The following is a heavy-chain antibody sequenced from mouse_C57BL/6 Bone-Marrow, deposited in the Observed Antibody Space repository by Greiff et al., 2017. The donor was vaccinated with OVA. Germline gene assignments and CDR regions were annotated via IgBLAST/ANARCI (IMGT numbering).Heavy chain of an antibody. V-gene: IGHV2-6*01. D-gene: IGHD2-4*01. Sequence: VQLVESGPGLVAPSQSLSITCTVSGFSLTSYGVDWVRQSPGKGLEWLGVIWGVGSTTYNSALKSRLSISKDNSKSQVFFKMNSLQTDDTAMDYCATSIYYDYDEGYAMDYWGQGTSVTVSS. CDR3: ATSIYYDYDEGYAMDY. CDR2: IWGVGST. CDR1: GFSLTSYG. J-gene: IGHJ4*01.